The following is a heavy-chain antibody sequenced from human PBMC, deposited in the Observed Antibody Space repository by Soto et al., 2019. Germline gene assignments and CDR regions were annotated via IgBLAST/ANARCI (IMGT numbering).Heavy chain of an antibody. CDR1: GFTFSSYG. Sequence: QVQLVESGGGVVQPGRSLRLSCAASGFTFSSYGMHWVRQAPGKGLEWVAVIWYDGSNKYYADSVKGRFTISRDNSKNTLYLQMNSLRAEDTAVYYCARDSYDFGPHNDYWGQGTLVTVSS. V-gene: IGHV3-33*01. CDR3: ARDSYDFGPHNDY. J-gene: IGHJ4*02. D-gene: IGHD3-3*01. CDR2: IWYDGSNK.